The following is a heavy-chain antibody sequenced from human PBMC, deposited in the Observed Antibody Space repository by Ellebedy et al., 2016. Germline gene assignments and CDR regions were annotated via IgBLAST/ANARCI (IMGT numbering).Heavy chain of an antibody. D-gene: IGHD6-13*01. CDR3: ARDLNPSSSWDEYFQH. Sequence: ASVKVSCKASGGTFSSYAISWVRQAPGQRLEWMGWINAGNGNTKYSQKFQGRVTITRDTSASTAYMELSSLRSEDTAVYYCARDLNPSSSWDEYFQHWGQGTLVTVSS. V-gene: IGHV1-3*01. CDR1: GGTFSSYA. CDR2: INAGNGNT. J-gene: IGHJ1*01.